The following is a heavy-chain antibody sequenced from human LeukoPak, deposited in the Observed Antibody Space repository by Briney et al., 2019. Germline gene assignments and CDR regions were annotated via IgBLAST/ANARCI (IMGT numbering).Heavy chain of an antibody. J-gene: IGHJ5*02. CDR1: GYTFTSYG. CDR2: ISAYNGNT. V-gene: IGHV1-18*01. Sequence: GASVKVSCKASGYTFTSYGISWVRQAPGQRLEWMGWISAYNGNTNYAQKLQGRVTMTTDTSTSTAYMELRSLRSDDTAVYYCARDERDSNYVKGNWFDPWGQGTLVTVSS. D-gene: IGHD4-11*01. CDR3: ARDERDSNYVKGNWFDP.